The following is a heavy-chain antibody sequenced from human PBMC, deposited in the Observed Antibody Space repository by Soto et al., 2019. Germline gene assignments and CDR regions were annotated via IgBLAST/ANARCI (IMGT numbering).Heavy chain of an antibody. V-gene: IGHV3-11*05. CDR1: GFSFSDYY. J-gene: IGHJ1*01. D-gene: IGHD3-22*01. Sequence: GGSLRLSCAASGFSFSDYYMSWIRQAPGKGLEWVSYISTSSSYTNYADSVKGRFTISRDNAKNSLYLQMNSLRAEDTAVYYCARELRSGYLYFHHWGQGTLVTVSS. CDR2: ISTSSSYT. CDR3: ARELRSGYLYFHH.